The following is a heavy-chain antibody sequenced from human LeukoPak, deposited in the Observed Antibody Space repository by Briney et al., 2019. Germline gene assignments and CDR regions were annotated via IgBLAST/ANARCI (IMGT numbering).Heavy chain of an antibody. CDR3: ARATLGYCSSSICYRWFAP. J-gene: IGHJ5*02. CDR1: GYSFTNYW. CDR2: IYPGDSVT. Sequence: GESLKISCKGSGYSFTNYWIGWVRQMPGKGLEWMGIIYPGDSVTRYSPSFQGQVTLSADKSISTAYLQWSSLEASDTAMYYCARATLGYCSSSICYRWFAPWGQGTLVTVSS. D-gene: IGHD2-2*01. V-gene: IGHV5-51*01.